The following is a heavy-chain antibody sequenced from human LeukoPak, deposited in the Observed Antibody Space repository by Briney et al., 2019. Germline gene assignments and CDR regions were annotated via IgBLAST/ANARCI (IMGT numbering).Heavy chain of an antibody. CDR1: GGSISSYY. Sequence: ATGTLSLTCTVSGGSISSYYWSWIRQPAGKGLEWIGRIYTSGSTNYNPSLKSRVTMSVDTSKNQFSLKLSSVTAADTAVYYCAREVAVAGAFDYWGQGTLVTVSS. D-gene: IGHD6-19*01. J-gene: IGHJ4*02. CDR2: IYTSGST. V-gene: IGHV4-4*07. CDR3: AREVAVAGAFDY.